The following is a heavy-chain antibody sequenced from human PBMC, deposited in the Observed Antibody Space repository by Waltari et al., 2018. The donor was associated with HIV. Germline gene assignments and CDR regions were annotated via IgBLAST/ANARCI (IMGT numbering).Heavy chain of an antibody. CDR3: ARGGSIAVAGTPRWFDP. D-gene: IGHD6-19*01. V-gene: IGHV4-34*01. J-gene: IGHJ5*02. CDR1: GGSFSGYY. CDR2: INHSGST. Sequence: QVQLQQWGAGLLKPSETLSLTCAVYGGSFSGYYWSWIRQPTGKGLEWIGEINHSGSTNYNPSLKSRVTISVDTSKNQFSLKLSSVTAADTAVYYCARGGSIAVAGTPRWFDPWGQGTLVTVSS.